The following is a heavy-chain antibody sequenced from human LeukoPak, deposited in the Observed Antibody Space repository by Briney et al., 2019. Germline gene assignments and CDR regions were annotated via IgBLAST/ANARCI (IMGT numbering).Heavy chain of an antibody. CDR1: GYTFTGYY. Sequence: ASVKVSCKASGYTFTGYYMHWVRQAPGQGLEWMGWINPNSGGTNYAQKFQGRVTMTRDTSISTAYMELSRLRSDDTAVYYCARDKVRGYSYGPRDYYYYGMDVWGQGTTVTVSS. CDR2: INPNSGGT. D-gene: IGHD5-18*01. V-gene: IGHV1-2*02. CDR3: ARDKVRGYSYGPRDYYYYGMDV. J-gene: IGHJ6*02.